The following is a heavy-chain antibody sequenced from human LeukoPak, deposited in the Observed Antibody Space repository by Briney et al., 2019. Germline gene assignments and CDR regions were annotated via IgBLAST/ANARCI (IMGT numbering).Heavy chain of an antibody. CDR3: ARDLHTSGSSWYDY. V-gene: IGHV1-69*05. CDR1: GGTFSSYA. Sequence: ASVKVSCKASGGTFSSYAISWVRQAPGQGLEWMGGIIPIFGTANYAQKFQGRVTNTTDESTSTAYMELSSLRSEDTAVYYCARDLHTSGSSWYDYWGQGTLVTVSS. J-gene: IGHJ4*02. CDR2: IIPIFGTA. D-gene: IGHD6-13*01.